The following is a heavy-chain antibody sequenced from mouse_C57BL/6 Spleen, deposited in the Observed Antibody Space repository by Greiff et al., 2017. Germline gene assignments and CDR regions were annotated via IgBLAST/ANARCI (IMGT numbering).Heavy chain of an antibody. J-gene: IGHJ3*01. D-gene: IGHD2-5*01. CDR1: GYSFTDYN. V-gene: IGHV1-39*01. CDR2: INPNYGTT. CDR3: SKGDSNLAWFAY. Sequence: LQESGPELVKPGASVKISCKASGYSFTDYNMNWVKQSNGKSLEWIGVINPNYGTTSYNQKFKGKATLTVAQSSSTAYMQLNSLTSEDSAVYYCSKGDSNLAWFAYWGQGTLVTVSA.